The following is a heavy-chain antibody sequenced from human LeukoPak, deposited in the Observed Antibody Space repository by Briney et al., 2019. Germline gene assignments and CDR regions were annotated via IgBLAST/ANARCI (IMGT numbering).Heavy chain of an antibody. J-gene: IGHJ3*02. D-gene: IGHD2-2*02. V-gene: IGHV4-39*07. CDR1: GGSISSSSYY. CDR2: IYYSGST. CDR3: ARVIPQDASDI. Sequence: SETLSLTCIVSGGSISSSSYYWGWIRQPPGKGLEWIGSIYYSGSTYYNPSLKSRVTISVDTSKNQFSLKLSSVTAADTAVYYCARVIPQDASDIWGQGTMVTVSS.